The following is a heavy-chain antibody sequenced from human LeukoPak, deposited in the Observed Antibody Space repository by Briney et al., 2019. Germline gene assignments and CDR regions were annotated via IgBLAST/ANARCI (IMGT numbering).Heavy chain of an antibody. CDR2: IYTSGST. CDR3: ARAYSSGYYPPENFFNS. Sequence: SETLSLTCTVSGGSISSGSYCWSWIRQPAGKGLEWIGGIYTSGSTNYDPSLKSRVTISVDTSRSQFSLKLSSVTAADTAVHYCARAYSSGYYPPENFFNSWGQGTLVTVSS. J-gene: IGHJ4*02. CDR1: GGSISSGSYC. V-gene: IGHV4-61*02. D-gene: IGHD3-22*01.